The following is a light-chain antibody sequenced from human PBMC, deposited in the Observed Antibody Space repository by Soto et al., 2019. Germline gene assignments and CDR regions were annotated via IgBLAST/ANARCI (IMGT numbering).Light chain of an antibody. V-gene: IGLV1-40*01. Sequence: QPVLTQPPSVSGSPGQRVTLSCTGSSSNIGAGYDVHWYLQVPGTAPKLLVYTHNNRPSGVPDRLSGSTSGTSAYLAITGLHSEDEADYYCQSYDSRVSAYVFGTGTKVTVL. CDR3: QSYDSRVSAYV. CDR2: THN. J-gene: IGLJ1*01. CDR1: SSNIGAGYD.